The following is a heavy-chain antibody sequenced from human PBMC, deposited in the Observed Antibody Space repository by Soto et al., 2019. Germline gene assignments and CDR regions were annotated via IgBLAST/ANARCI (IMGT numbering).Heavy chain of an antibody. V-gene: IGHV4-4*07. D-gene: IGHD4-17*01. CDR3: ARDAVTTRGHWFDP. CDR1: VGSISSYY. CDR2: IYTSGST. Sequence: SETLSLTCTVSVGSISSYYWSWIRQPAGKGLEWIGRIYTSGSTNYNPSLKSRVTMSVDTSKNQFSLELSSVTAADTAVYYCARDAVTTRGHWFDPWGQGTLVTVSS. J-gene: IGHJ5*02.